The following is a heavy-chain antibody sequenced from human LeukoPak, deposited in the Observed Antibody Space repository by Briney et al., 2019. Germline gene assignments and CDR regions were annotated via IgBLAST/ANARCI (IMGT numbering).Heavy chain of an antibody. CDR3: ARVKARVVVVAANLFNWFDP. Sequence: SETLSLTCTVSGGSISSYYWSWIRQPAGKGLEWIGRIYTSGSANYNPSLKSRVTMSVDTSKNQFSLKLSSVTAADTAVYYCARVKARVVVVAANLFNWFDPWGQGTLVTVSS. CDR1: GGSISSYY. J-gene: IGHJ5*02. V-gene: IGHV4-4*07. D-gene: IGHD2-15*01. CDR2: IYTSGSA.